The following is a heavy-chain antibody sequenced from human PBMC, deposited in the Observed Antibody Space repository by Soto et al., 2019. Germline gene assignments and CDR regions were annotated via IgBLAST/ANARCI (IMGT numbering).Heavy chain of an antibody. J-gene: IGHJ6*02. V-gene: IGHV4-4*07. CDR3: RAARPDYYYGMDV. Sequence: SETLSLTCTVSGGSISSYYWSWIRPPAGKGLEWIGRIYTSGSTNYNPSLKSRVTMSVDTSKNQFSLKLSSVTAADTAVYYCRAARPDYYYGMDVWGQGTTVTVSS. CDR1: GGSISSYY. D-gene: IGHD6-6*01. CDR2: IYTSGST.